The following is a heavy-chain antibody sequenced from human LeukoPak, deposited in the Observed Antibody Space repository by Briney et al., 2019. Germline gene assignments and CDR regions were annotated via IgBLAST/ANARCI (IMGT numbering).Heavy chain of an antibody. CDR3: ARGLRYFDWTQYYFDY. D-gene: IGHD3-9*01. V-gene: IGHV1-46*01. Sequence: GASVKVSCKASTNTFTTYHMHWVRQAPGQGLEWMGIINPSGGTTNYAQKFQGRVNVTRDTSTSTVYMELSRMRSEDTAVYYCARGLRYFDWTQYYFDYWGQGTLVTVSS. CDR1: TNTFTTYH. CDR2: INPSGGTT. J-gene: IGHJ4*02.